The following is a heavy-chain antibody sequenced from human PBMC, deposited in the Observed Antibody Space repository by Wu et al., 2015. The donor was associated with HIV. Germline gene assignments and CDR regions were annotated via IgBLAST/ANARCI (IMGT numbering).Heavy chain of an antibody. CDR2: INPNSGGT. Sequence: QVQLVQSGAEVKKPGASVKVSCKASGYTFTGYYMHWVRQAPGQGLEWMGWINPNSGGTNYAQKFQGRVTMTRDTSISTAYMELSRLRSDDTAVYYCARVSLSYYYGTGGWFDPWGQGTLVTVSS. CDR1: GYTFTGYY. V-gene: IGHV1-2*02. CDR3: ARVSLSYYYGTGGWFDP. J-gene: IGHJ5*02. D-gene: IGHD3-10*01.